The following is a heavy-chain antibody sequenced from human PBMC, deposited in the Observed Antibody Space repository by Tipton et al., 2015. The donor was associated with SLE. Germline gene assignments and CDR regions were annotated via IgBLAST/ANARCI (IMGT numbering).Heavy chain of an antibody. V-gene: IGHV4-34*01. J-gene: IGHJ4*02. CDR3: ARGAAAAGTSFDY. Sequence: LRLSCAVYGGSFSGYYWSWIRQPPGKGLEWIGEINHSGSTNYNPSLKSRVTISVDTSTNQFPLKLSSVTAADTAVYYCARGAAAAGTSFDYWGQGTLVTVSS. CDR2: INHSGST. CDR1: GGSFSGYY. D-gene: IGHD6-13*01.